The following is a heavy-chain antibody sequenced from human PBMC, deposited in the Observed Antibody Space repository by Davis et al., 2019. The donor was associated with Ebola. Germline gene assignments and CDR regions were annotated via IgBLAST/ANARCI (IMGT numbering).Heavy chain of an antibody. D-gene: IGHD1-26*01. CDR3: AREEGLLNYFDY. Sequence: AASVKVSCKASGYTFTSYDINWVRQATGQGLEWMGWMNPNSGNTGYAQKFQGRITMTRNISISTAYMELSSLRSEDTAVYYCAREEGLLNYFDYWGQGTLVTVSS. V-gene: IGHV1-8*01. CDR2: MNPNSGNT. J-gene: IGHJ4*02. CDR1: GYTFTSYD.